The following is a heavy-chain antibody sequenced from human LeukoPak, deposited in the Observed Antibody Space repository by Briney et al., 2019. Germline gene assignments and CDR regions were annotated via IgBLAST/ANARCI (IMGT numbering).Heavy chain of an antibody. D-gene: IGHD6-13*01. CDR1: GDSISSSSYC. Sequence: PSETLSLTCTVSGDSISSSSYCWDWIRQPPGKGLEWIGNIYNSANTHYNPSLKTRITMSVDTSKNQFSLKLSSVTAADTAVYYCARGPIAAAVNFRATRMGFDYWGQGTLVTVSS. V-gene: IGHV4-39*01. J-gene: IGHJ4*02. CDR3: ARGPIAAAVNFRATRMGFDY. CDR2: IYNSANT.